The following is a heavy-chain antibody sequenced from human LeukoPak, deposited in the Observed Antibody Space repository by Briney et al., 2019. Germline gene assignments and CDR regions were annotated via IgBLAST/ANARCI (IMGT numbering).Heavy chain of an antibody. CDR1: GFSVSNNY. J-gene: IGHJ4*02. Sequence: PGGSLRLSCAVSGFSVSNNYMNWVRQAPGKGLEWVSLIYSRGGTSYADSVKGRFTISRDSSKNTLFLQMNSLRVKDTAVYYCARGPPGIAASGTYYWGQGTLVTVSS. V-gene: IGHV3-53*01. CDR2: IYSRGGT. CDR3: ARGPPGIAASGTYY. D-gene: IGHD6-13*01.